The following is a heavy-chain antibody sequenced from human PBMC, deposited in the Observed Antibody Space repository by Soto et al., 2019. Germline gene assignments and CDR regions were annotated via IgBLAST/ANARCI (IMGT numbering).Heavy chain of an antibody. CDR2: IYYSGST. CDR3: ARLSPTSGNWALDY. D-gene: IGHD7-27*01. CDR1: GNSVSGGTFY. V-gene: IGHV4-61*01. J-gene: IGHJ4*02. Sequence: QVQLQESGPGLVRPSETLSLTCSVSGNSVSGGTFYWSWIRQPPGKGLEWIGFIYYSGSTNYNPSLKSRVTISVDTSKNQFSLKVSSVTATDTAVYYCARLSPTSGNWALDYWGQGTLVTVSS.